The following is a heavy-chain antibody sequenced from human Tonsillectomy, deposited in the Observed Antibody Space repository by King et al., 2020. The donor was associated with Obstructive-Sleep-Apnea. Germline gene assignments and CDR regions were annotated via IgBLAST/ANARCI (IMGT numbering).Heavy chain of an antibody. V-gene: IGHV5-51*01. Sequence: QLVQSGAEVKKPGESLKISCKGSGYSFTSYWIGWVRQMPGKGLEWMGIIYPGDSDTRYSPSFQGQITIPADKSISTAYLQCGSRKASDTAMYYCARANYRCSGGSCYSCDYWGQGTLVTVSS. J-gene: IGHJ4*02. CDR3: ARANYRCSGGSCYSCDY. CDR2: IYPGDSDT. CDR1: GYSFTSYW. D-gene: IGHD2-15*01.